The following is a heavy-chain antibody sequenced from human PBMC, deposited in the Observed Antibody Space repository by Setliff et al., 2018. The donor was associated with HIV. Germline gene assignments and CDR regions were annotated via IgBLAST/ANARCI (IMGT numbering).Heavy chain of an antibody. CDR3: ARVGTGATEYFDY. J-gene: IGHJ4*02. CDR1: GYTFTSYG. CDR2: IIPMFGTA. Sequence: VASVKVSCKASGYTFTSYGISWVRQAPGQGLEWMGGIIPMFGTADYAQKFQGSVTITADESTSTAYMELSSLRSEDTAVYYCARVGTGATEYFDYWGQGTLVTVSS. D-gene: IGHD1-26*01. V-gene: IGHV1-69*13.